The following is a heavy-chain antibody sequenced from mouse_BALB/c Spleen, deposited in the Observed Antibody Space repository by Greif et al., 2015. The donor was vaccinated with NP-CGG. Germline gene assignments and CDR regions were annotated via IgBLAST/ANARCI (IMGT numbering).Heavy chain of an antibody. CDR2: IYSGSGNT. CDR1: GYTFTDYY. D-gene: IGHD4-1*01. CDR3: ARRTGAEAMDY. V-gene: IGHV1-84*02. J-gene: IGHJ4*01. Sequence: QVQLQQSGPELVKPGASVKISCKASGYTFTDYYINWVKQKPGQGLERIGWIYSGSGNTKYNEKFKGKATLTVDTSSSPTYMQLSSLASEDAAVYFCARRTGAEAMDYWGQGTSVTVSS.